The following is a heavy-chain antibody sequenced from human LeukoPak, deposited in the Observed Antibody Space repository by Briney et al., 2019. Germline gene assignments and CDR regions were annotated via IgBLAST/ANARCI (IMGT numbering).Heavy chain of an antibody. CDR3: ARQPRGWRPYYYMDV. D-gene: IGHD6-19*01. CDR2: INHSGST. CDR1: AGSFSGYY. Sequence: SETLSLPCAVYAGSFSGYYWSWIRQPPGKGLEWIGEINHSGSTNYNPSLKSRVTISVDTSKNQFSLKLSSVTAADTAVYYCARQPRGWRPYYYMDVWGKGTTVTISS. V-gene: IGHV4-34*01. J-gene: IGHJ6*03.